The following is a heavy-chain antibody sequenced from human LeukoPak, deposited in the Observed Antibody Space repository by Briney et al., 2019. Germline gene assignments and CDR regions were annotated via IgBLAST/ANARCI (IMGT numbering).Heavy chain of an antibody. D-gene: IGHD3-3*01. J-gene: IGHJ4*02. CDR2: MNPNSGNT. Sequence: ASVKVSCKASGYTFTSYDINWVRQATGQGLEWMGWMNPNSGNTGYAQKFQGRVTMTRNTSISSAYMELRSLRSDDTAVYYCARTSFDYDFWSGYLFDYWGQGTLVTVSS. V-gene: IGHV1-8*01. CDR3: ARTSFDYDFWSGYLFDY. CDR1: GYTFTSYD.